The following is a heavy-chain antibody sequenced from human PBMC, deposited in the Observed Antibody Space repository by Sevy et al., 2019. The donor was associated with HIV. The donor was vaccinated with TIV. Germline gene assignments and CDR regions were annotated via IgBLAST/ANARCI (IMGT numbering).Heavy chain of an antibody. D-gene: IGHD6-13*01. CDR3: AKDRSGSWSVDY. CDR1: GFTFYNYG. J-gene: IGHJ4*02. V-gene: IGHV3-30*18. Sequence: GGSLRLSCAGSGFTFYNYGIHWVRQAPGKGLEWVTMISYDGKNENYADSVKGRFTISRDNFKNTVYLQMNSLRPDDTAIYYCAKDRSGSWSVDYWGQGTLVTVSS. CDR2: ISYDGKNE.